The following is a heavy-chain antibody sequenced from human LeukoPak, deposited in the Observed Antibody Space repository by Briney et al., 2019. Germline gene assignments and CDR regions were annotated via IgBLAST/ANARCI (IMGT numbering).Heavy chain of an antibody. Sequence: AGGSLRLSCAASGFTFSGYSMNWVRQAPGKGLEWVSSISSSSSYIYYADSVKGRFTISRDNAKNSLYLQMNSLRAEDTAVYYCARSMTIFGVVTQYFDYWGQGTLVTVSS. CDR2: ISSSSSYI. V-gene: IGHV3-21*01. D-gene: IGHD3-3*01. CDR3: ARSMTIFGVVTQYFDY. CDR1: GFTFSGYS. J-gene: IGHJ4*02.